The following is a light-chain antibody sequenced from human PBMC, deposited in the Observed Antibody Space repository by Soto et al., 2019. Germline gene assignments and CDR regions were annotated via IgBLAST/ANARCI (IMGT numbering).Light chain of an antibody. J-gene: IGKJ2*01. CDR1: QSVRSN. CDR2: GAS. Sequence: EIVMTQSPVTLPVSPGERATLSCRASQSVRSNLAWYQQTRGRAPRLLIYGASTRATGIPARFSVSGSGTEFTLTISSLQSEDFAVYYCQQYESWPYTFGQGTKLEIK. CDR3: QQYESWPYT. V-gene: IGKV3-15*01.